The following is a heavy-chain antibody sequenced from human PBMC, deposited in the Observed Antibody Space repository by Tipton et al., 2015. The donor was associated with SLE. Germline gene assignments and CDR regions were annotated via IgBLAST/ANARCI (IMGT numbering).Heavy chain of an antibody. Sequence: GLVKPSETLSLTCAVYGGPFSGDYWSWVRQSPGKGLEWIGDINYSGRTNYNPSLKSRVIISVDTSKKQFSLKLTSVTAADTAVYYCARLGYPGDYWGQGTLVTVS. CDR3: ARLGYPGDY. J-gene: IGHJ4*02. CDR2: INYSGRT. D-gene: IGHD6-25*01. V-gene: IGHV4-34*01. CDR1: GGPFSGDY.